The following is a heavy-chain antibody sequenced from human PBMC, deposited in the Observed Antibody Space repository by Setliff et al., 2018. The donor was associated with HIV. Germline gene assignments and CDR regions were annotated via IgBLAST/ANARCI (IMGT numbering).Heavy chain of an antibody. CDR2: IKQDGSDK. CDR3: AGNDYVDMK. Sequence: GESLRLSCAASGFIFSDYYMSWVRQAPGKGLEWVANIKQDGSDKDYVDSVKGRSMISRDNAKNSLYLQMNNLRVEDTAVYYCAGNDYVDMKWGQGILVTVSS. J-gene: IGHJ4*02. V-gene: IGHV3-7*03. D-gene: IGHD5-12*01. CDR1: GFIFSDYY.